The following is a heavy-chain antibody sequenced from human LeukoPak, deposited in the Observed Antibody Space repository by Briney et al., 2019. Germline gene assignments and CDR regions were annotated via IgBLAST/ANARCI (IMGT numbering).Heavy chain of an antibody. CDR1: DGLFRDYY. CDR3: ARGQRAGNLAARAFDN. V-gene: IGHV4-34*01. CDR2: INHSGST. Sequence: SEALSLTCAVYDGLFRDYYWSWIRQPPGKGLEWIAEINHSGSTNYNPTLKSRVTLSVDWSKNQFSLKVSSVTAADTAVYYCARGQRAGNLAARAFDNWGPGTPVTVS. J-gene: IGHJ4*02. D-gene: IGHD3-10*01.